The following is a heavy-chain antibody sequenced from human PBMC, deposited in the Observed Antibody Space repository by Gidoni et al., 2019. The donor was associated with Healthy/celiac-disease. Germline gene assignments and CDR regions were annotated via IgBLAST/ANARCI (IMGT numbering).Heavy chain of an antibody. Sequence: EVQLVESGGGLVQPGGSLRLSCAASGFTFSSYSMNWVRQAPGKGLEWVSYISSSSSTIYYADSVKGRFTISRDNAKNSLYLQMNSLRDEDTAVYYCARDRMGYSYGYVYVLWGQGTLVTVSS. CDR3: ARDRMGYSYGYVYVL. V-gene: IGHV3-48*02. CDR2: ISSSSSTI. J-gene: IGHJ4*02. CDR1: GFTFSSYS. D-gene: IGHD5-18*01.